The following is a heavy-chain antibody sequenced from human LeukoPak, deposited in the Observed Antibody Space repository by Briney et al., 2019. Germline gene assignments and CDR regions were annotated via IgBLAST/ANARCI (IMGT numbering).Heavy chain of an antibody. CDR2: ISAYNGNT. Sequence: ASVTVSCKASGYTFTSYGISWVRQAPGQGLEWMGWISAYNGNTSYAQKLQGRVTMTTDTSTSTAYMELRSLRSDDTAVYYCAREAKDYYDSSGYYYVFDYWGQGTLVTVSS. CDR3: AREAKDYYDSSGYYYVFDY. V-gene: IGHV1-18*01. CDR1: GYTFTSYG. D-gene: IGHD3-22*01. J-gene: IGHJ4*02.